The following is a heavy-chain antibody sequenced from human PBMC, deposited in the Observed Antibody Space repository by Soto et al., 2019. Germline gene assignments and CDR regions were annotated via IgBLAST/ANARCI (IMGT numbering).Heavy chain of an antibody. CDR3: ARGHLYNSSNHYYYYYGMDV. J-gene: IGHJ6*02. Sequence: SETLSLTCAVYGGSFSGYYWSWIRQPPGKGLEWIGEINHSGSTNYNPSLKSRVTISVDTSKNQFSLKLSSVTAADTAVYYCARGHLYNSSNHYYYYYGMDVWGQGTTVTVSS. CDR1: GGSFSGYY. V-gene: IGHV4-34*01. CDR2: INHSGST. D-gene: IGHD1-20*01.